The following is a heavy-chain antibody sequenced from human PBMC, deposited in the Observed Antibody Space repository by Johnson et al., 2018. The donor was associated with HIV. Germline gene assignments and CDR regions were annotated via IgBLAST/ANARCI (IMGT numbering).Heavy chain of an antibody. V-gene: IGHV3-11*04. D-gene: IGHD4-17*01. Sequence: VQLVESGGGLVKPGGSLRLSCAASGFIFSDYYMSWIRQAPGKGLEWISYISSSRSTIYYADSVKGRFTISRDNAKNSLHLQMNSLRAEDTAVYYCARDATPWGRDYVGYAFDLWGQGTMVTVSS. CDR3: ARDATPWGRDYVGYAFDL. CDR1: GFIFSDYY. J-gene: IGHJ3*01. CDR2: ISSSRSTI.